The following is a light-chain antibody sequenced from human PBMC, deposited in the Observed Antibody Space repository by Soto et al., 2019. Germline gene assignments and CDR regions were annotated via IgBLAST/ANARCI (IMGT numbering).Light chain of an antibody. J-gene: IGLJ1*01. CDR2: EVS. CDR3: SSYSSSTTFV. V-gene: IGLV2-14*01. CDR1: SSDVGSYNY. Sequence: QSALTQPASVSGSPGQSITISCTGTSSDVGSYNYVSWYQHHPGKAPELMIYEVSHRPSGVSNRFSGSKSGNTASLTISGLQAEDESDYYCSSYSSSTTFVFGTGTQLTVL.